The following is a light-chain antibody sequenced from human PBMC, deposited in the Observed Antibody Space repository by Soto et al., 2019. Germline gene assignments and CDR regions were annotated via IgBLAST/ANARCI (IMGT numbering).Light chain of an antibody. V-gene: IGLV1-44*01. J-gene: IGLJ3*02. CDR2: NNN. CDR1: SSNIGRNT. Sequence: QAVVTQPPSASGTPGQRVTISCSGSSSNIGRNTVNWYQQLPGTAPKLLIYNNNQRPSGVPDRFFGSKSGTSASLAISGLQSEDEADYYCAAWDDSLNGWVFGGGTKLTVL. CDR3: AAWDDSLNGWV.